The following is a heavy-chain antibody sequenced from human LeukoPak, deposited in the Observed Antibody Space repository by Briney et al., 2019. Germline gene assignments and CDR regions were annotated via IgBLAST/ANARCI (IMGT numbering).Heavy chain of an antibody. V-gene: IGHV4-39*07. J-gene: IGHJ4*02. Sequence: PSETLSLTCTVSGGSISSSSYYWGWIRQPPGKGLEWIGSIYYSGSTYYNPSLKSRVTISVDRFKNQFSLKLSSVTAADTAVYYCARTSSHYYEPYDYWGQGTLVTVSS. CDR2: IYYSGST. CDR1: GGSISSSSYY. CDR3: ARTSSHYYEPYDY. D-gene: IGHD3-3*01.